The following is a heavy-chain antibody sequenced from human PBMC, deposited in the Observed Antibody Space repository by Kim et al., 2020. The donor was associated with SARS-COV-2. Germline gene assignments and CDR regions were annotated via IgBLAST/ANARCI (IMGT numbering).Heavy chain of an antibody. J-gene: IGHJ5*02. D-gene: IGHD4-4*01. Sequence: SLKSRVTISVDTSKHQFSLKLSSVTAADTAVYYCAREGGHDYSNYDWFDPWGQGTLVTVSS. V-gene: IGHV4-59*01. CDR3: AREGGHDYSNYDWFDP.